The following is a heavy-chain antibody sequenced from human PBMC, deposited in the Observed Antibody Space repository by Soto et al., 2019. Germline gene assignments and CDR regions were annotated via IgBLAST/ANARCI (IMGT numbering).Heavy chain of an antibody. J-gene: IGHJ5*02. Sequence: GGSLRLSCAASGFTFSSYAMSWVRQAPGKGLEWVSAISGSGGSTYYEDSVKGRFTISRDNSKNTLYLQMNSLRAEDTAVYYCAKANRGSIIWGWFDPWGQGTLVTVSS. CDR1: GFTFSSYA. CDR3: AKANRGSIIWGWFDP. CDR2: ISGSGGST. D-gene: IGHD2-15*01. V-gene: IGHV3-23*01.